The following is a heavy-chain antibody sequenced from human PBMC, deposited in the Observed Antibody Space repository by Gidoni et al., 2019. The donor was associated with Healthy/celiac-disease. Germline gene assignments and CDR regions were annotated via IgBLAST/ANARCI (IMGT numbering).Heavy chain of an antibody. CDR3: ASRWELLYGAFDI. Sequence: QLQLQESGPGLVKPSETLSLTCTVSGGSISSSSYYWGWIRQPPGKGLEWIGSIYYSGSTYYNPSLKSRVTISVDTSKNQFSLKLSSVTAADTAVYYCASRWELLYGAFDIWGQGTMVTVSS. CDR1: GGSISSSSYY. V-gene: IGHV4-39*01. J-gene: IGHJ3*02. CDR2: IYYSGST. D-gene: IGHD1-26*01.